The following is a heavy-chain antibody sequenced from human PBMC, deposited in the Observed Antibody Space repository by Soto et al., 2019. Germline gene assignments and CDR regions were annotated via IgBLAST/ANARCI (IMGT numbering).Heavy chain of an antibody. CDR1: GGSISSYY. CDR2: IYYSGST. D-gene: IGHD2-15*01. Sequence: SETLSLTCTVSGGSISSYYWSWIRQPPGKGLEWFGYIYYSGSTNYNPSLKSRVTISVDTSKNQFSLKLSSVTAADTAVYYCAREREADCSGGSCYLGNAFDIWGQGTMVTVSS. J-gene: IGHJ3*02. CDR3: AREREADCSGGSCYLGNAFDI. V-gene: IGHV4-59*01.